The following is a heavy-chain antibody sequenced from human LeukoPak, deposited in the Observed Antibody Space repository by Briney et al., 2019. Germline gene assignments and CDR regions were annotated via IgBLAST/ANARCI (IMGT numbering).Heavy chain of an antibody. V-gene: IGHV4-61*02. D-gene: IGHD5-24*01. CDR2: IYTSGST. CDR3: ARGSVLDGYRVDDY. CDR1: GGSISSGSYY. J-gene: IGHJ4*02. Sequence: SETLSLTCTVSGGSISSGSYYWSWIRQPAGKGLEWIGRIYTSGSTNYNPSLKSRVTISVDTSKNQFSLKLSSVTAADTAVYYCARGSVLDGYRVDDYWGQGTLVTVSS.